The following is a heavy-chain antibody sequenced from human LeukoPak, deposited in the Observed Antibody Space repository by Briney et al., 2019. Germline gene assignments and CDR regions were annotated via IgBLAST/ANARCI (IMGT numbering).Heavy chain of an antibody. V-gene: IGHV4-59*12. CDR2: INHIGST. CDR1: GGSISSYY. Sequence: KLSETLSLTCTVSGGSISSYYWSWIRQPPGKGLEWIGYINHIGSTNYNPSLRSRVTISVDTSKNQFSLKLSSVTAADTAVYYCASGYDPYYYYMDVWGKGTTVTVSS. J-gene: IGHJ6*03. CDR3: ASGYDPYYYYMDV. D-gene: IGHD5-12*01.